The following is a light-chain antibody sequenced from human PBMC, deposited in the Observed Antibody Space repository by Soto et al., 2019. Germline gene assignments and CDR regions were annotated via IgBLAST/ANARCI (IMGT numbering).Light chain of an antibody. Sequence: DIQMTQSPSSLSASIGDRVTISCRASQGISHDLAWYQQKPGKVPYLLIYAASTSHSGVPSRFRGSGSGTDFTLTISRLQPEDVATSYCQHYNSAPRTFDQGTKVDIK. CDR1: QGISHD. J-gene: IGKJ1*01. CDR2: AAS. CDR3: QHYNSAPRT. V-gene: IGKV1-27*01.